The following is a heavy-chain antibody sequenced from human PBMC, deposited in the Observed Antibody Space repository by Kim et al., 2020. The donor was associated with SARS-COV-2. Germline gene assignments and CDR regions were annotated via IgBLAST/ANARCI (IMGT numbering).Heavy chain of an antibody. CDR3: ARGPEGVVVPAATKRLFDY. Sequence: ETLSLTCAVYGGSFSGYYWSWIRQPPGKGLEWIGEINHSGSTNYNPSLKSRVTISVDTSKNQFSLKLSSVTAADTAVYYCARGPEGVVVPAATKRLFDYWGQGTLVTVSS. CDR2: INHSGST. CDR1: GGSFSGYY. J-gene: IGHJ4*02. D-gene: IGHD2-2*01. V-gene: IGHV4-34*01.